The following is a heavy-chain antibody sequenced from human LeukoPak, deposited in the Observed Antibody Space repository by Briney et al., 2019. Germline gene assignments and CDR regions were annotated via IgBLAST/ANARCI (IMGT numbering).Heavy chain of an antibody. CDR3: ARGHYDTSGYYFYYFDY. V-gene: IGHV3-53*01. CDR2: IYSGGNT. J-gene: IGHJ4*02. Sequence: GGSLRLSCAASGFTVSSNYMSWVRQAPGKGLEWVSVIYSGGNTYYADSVKGRFTISRDNSKNTLYLQMNSLRAEDTAVYYCARGHYDTSGYYFYYFDYWGQGTLVTVSS. D-gene: IGHD3-22*01. CDR1: GFTVSSNY.